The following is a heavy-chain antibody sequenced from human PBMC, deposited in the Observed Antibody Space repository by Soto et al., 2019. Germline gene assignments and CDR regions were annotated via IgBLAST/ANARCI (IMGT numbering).Heavy chain of an antibody. CDR1: GFTFSSYG. D-gene: IGHD5-18*01. CDR2: IWYDGSNK. Sequence: QVQLVESGGGVVQPGRSLRLSCAASGFTFSSYGMHWVRQAPGKGLEWVAVIWYDGSNKYYADSVKGRFTISRDNSKNTLYLQMNSLRAEDTAVYYCAREWLMDVVPLETAMALDYWGQGTLVTVSS. J-gene: IGHJ4*02. CDR3: AREWLMDVVPLETAMALDY. V-gene: IGHV3-33*01.